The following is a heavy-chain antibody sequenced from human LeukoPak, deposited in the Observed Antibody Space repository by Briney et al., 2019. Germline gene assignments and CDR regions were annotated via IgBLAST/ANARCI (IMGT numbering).Heavy chain of an antibody. Sequence: LGESLKISCKVSGYTLTNNWIGWVRQVPGKGLEWMGLIYPGDSDTRYSPSFQGQVTMSVDKSISTAYLQWSSLRASDTAMYFCARFGLTSSLDYWGQGTLVTVSS. D-gene: IGHD2-2*01. CDR2: IYPGDSDT. J-gene: IGHJ4*02. V-gene: IGHV5-51*01. CDR1: GYTLTNNW. CDR3: ARFGLTSSLDY.